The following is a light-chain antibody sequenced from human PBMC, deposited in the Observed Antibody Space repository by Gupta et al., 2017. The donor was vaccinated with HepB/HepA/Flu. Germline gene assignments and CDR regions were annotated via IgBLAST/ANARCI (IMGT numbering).Light chain of an antibody. J-gene: IGKJ1*01. V-gene: IGKV3-15*01. Sequence: IVMTQSPATLSVSPGDRATLSCRASQSVSRDLAWYQQIPGQAPRLVIYATSTRAAGIPGRFSGSGSGTDFTLTISSLQSEDFAVYFCLQYNNWPRTFGQGTKVEIK. CDR2: ATS. CDR1: QSVSRD. CDR3: LQYNNWPRT.